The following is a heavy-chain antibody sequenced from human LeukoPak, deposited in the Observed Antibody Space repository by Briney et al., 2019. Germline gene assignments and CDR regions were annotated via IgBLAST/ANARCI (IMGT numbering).Heavy chain of an antibody. CDR1: GCSISSGYY. V-gene: IGHV4-38-2*02. D-gene: IGHD3-22*01. CDR2: IYHSGST. Sequence: PSETLSLTCTVSGCSISSGYYWGWIRQPPGKGLEWIGSIYHSGSTYYNPSLKSRVTISLDTSKNQFSLKLSSVTAADTAVYYCARSSEGRYYYDSSGYAYYYYYMDVWGKGTTVTISS. J-gene: IGHJ6*03. CDR3: ARSSEGRYYYDSSGYAYYYYYMDV.